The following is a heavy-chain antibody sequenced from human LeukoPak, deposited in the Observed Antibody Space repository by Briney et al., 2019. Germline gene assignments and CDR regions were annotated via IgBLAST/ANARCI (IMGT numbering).Heavy chain of an antibody. D-gene: IGHD1-26*01. Sequence: GGSLRLSCVASGFTFSQYSMNWVRQAPGKGLEWLAYISGRTSTIHYADSVRGRFTISRDNAKKLLYLEMNSLRGEDTGVYYCARLVGASTLIDYWGQGTLVTVSS. CDR3: ARLVGASTLIDY. CDR2: ISGRTSTI. J-gene: IGHJ4*02. CDR1: GFTFSQYS. V-gene: IGHV3-48*04.